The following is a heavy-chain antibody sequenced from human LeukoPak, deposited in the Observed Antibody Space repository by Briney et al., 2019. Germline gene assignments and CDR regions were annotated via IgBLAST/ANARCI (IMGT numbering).Heavy chain of an antibody. Sequence: GGSLRLSCSASGFTFSSYAMHWVRQAPGKGLEYVSAISSNGGSTYYADSVKGRFTISRDNSKNTLYLQMGSLRAEDTAVYYCVKDMVRGAPGAFDIWGQGTMVTVSS. CDR2: ISSNGGST. CDR3: VKDMVRGAPGAFDI. V-gene: IGHV3-64D*06. J-gene: IGHJ3*02. D-gene: IGHD3-10*01. CDR1: GFTFSSYA.